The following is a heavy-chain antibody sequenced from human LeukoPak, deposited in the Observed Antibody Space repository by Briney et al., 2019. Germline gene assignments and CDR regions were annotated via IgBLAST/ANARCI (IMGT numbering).Heavy chain of an antibody. D-gene: IGHD6-19*01. CDR1: GFAVSSNY. CDR3: ARDGTPLGSGYNYYRGTDV. J-gene: IGHJ6*02. CDR2: ISYDASNE. V-gene: IGHV3-30*03. Sequence: GGSLRLSCTASGFAVSSNYINWVRQAPGKGLEWVAIISYDASNEYYADSVKGRFTISRDNSKNILYLQMNSLRAEDTGVYYCARDGTPLGSGYNYYRGTDVWGQGTTVTVSS.